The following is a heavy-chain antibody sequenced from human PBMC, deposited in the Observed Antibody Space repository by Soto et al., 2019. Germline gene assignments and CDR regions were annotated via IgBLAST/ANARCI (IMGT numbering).Heavy chain of an antibody. V-gene: IGHV4-34*01. Sequence: SETLSLTCAVYCGSFSGYYWSWIRQPPGKGLEWIGEINHSGSTNYNPSLKSRVTISVDTSKNQFSLMLTSVTAADTAVYYCTRVATAVPSWGRGVLVTVSS. CDR3: TRVATAVPS. CDR1: CGSFSGYY. CDR2: INHSGST. J-gene: IGHJ5*02. D-gene: IGHD5-18*01.